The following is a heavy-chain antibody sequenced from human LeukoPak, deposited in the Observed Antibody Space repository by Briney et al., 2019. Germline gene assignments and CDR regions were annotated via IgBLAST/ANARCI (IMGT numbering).Heavy chain of an antibody. J-gene: IGHJ4*02. D-gene: IGHD6-13*01. Sequence: PSETLSLTCTLSGDSISSGSYYWNWFRQPAGKGLEYIGRIYNSGSTNYNPSLKSRVTISVDTPKNQFSLKLTSVTASDSAVYYCASSNWLRDANFDSWGQGTLVTVSS. CDR3: ASSNWLRDANFDS. CDR2: IYNSGST. V-gene: IGHV4-61*02. CDR1: GDSISSGSYY.